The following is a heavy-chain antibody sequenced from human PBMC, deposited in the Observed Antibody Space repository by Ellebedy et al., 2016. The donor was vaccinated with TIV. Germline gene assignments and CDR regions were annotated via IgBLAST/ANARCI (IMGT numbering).Heavy chain of an antibody. J-gene: IGHJ4*02. Sequence: MPSETLSLTCTVSGGPISSGDYYRSWIRQPPGKGLEWIGYIYYSGSTYYNPSLKSRVTISVDTSKNQFSLKLSSVTAADTAVYYCASRGDGSGSYDYWGQGTLVTVSS. D-gene: IGHD3-10*01. V-gene: IGHV4-30-4*01. CDR1: GGPISSGDYY. CDR2: IYYSGST. CDR3: ASRGDGSGSYDY.